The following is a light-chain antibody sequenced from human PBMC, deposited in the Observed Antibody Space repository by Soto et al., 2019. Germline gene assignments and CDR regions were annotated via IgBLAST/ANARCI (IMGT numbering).Light chain of an antibody. CDR1: QSISSN. CDR2: GAY. V-gene: IGKV3-15*01. CDR3: QPYNNWPIT. Sequence: EIVRTQSPAILSVSPGERSTLSCRANQSISSNLAWYQQKPGQAPRLLIYGAYTTAPGIPARFSGSGSGTEFTLTISSLQSEDFALYYCQPYNNWPITVGQGTRLEIK. J-gene: IGKJ5*01.